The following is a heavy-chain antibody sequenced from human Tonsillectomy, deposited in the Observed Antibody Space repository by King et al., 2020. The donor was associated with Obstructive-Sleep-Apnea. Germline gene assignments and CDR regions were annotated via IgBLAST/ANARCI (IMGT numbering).Heavy chain of an antibody. Sequence: MQLQESGPGLVKPSETLSLTCTVSGGSISSSTYYWGWIRQPPGKGLEWIGSIPYSGSTYYNPSLKSRVTLSVDTSKNHFSLKLTSLTAAETAVYYCARPAYCGGDCYSYGAFDIWGQGTMVTVSS. J-gene: IGHJ3*02. CDR3: ARPAYCGGDCYSYGAFDI. D-gene: IGHD2-21*02. CDR1: GGSISSSTYY. V-gene: IGHV4-39*07. CDR2: IPYSGST.